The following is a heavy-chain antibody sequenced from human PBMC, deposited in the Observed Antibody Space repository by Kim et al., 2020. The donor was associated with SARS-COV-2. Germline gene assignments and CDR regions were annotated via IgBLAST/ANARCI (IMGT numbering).Heavy chain of an antibody. CDR3: ARNMGSGWPNYYYYGMDV. Sequence: ASVKVSCKASGYTFTSYGISWVRQAPGQGLEWMGWISAYNGNTNYAQKLQGRVTMTTDTSTSTAYMELRSLRSDDTPLYYCARNMGSGWPNYYYYGMDVWGQGTTVTVSS. V-gene: IGHV1-18*01. CDR1: GYTFTSYG. CDR2: ISAYNGNT. J-gene: IGHJ6*02. D-gene: IGHD6-19*01.